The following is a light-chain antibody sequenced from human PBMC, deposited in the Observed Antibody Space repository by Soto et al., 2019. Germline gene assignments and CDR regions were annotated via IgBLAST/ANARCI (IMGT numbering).Light chain of an antibody. CDR2: RAS. CDR3: QQYNIWPPRYT. J-gene: IGKJ2*01. Sequence: EIVMTQSPATLPVSPGERATLSCRASQSVSNNLAWYQQRPGQAPRLLIYRASTRATGIPARFSGGGSGTEFTLTISSLQSEDFAVYYCQQYNIWPPRYTFGQGTQLEIK. CDR1: QSVSNN. V-gene: IGKV3D-15*01.